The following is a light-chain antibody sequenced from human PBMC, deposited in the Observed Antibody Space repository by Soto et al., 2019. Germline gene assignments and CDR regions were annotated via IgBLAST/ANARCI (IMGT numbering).Light chain of an antibody. V-gene: IGKV2-24*01. J-gene: IGKJ2*01. CDR1: QSLEHSDGNTY. CDR2: KVS. Sequence: DVVLTQTPLSSPVTLGQPASISCRSSQSLEHSDGNTYLSWLHQRPGQPPRLLMYKVSHRFSGVPDRFSGGGAGTDFTLKISRVEAEDVGIYYCMQATQYRPYTFGQGTKLEIK. CDR3: MQATQYRPYT.